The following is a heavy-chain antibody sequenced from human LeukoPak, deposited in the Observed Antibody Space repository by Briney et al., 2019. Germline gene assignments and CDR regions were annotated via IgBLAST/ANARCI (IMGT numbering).Heavy chain of an antibody. CDR1: GYTFTGYY. Sequence: GASVKVSCKASGYTFTGYYMHWVRQAPGQGLEWKGWINPNSGGTNYAQKFQGRVTMTRDTSISTAYMELSRLRSDDTAVYYCARRAVVVPAAIAATPDNWFDPWGQGTLVTVSS. CDR2: INPNSGGT. V-gene: IGHV1-2*02. J-gene: IGHJ5*02. D-gene: IGHD2-2*01. CDR3: ARRAVVVPAAIAATPDNWFDP.